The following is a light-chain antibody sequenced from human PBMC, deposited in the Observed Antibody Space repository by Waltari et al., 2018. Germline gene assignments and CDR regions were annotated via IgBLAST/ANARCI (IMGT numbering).Light chain of an antibody. CDR1: QSISSW. J-gene: IGKJ2*01. Sequence: DIQMTQSPSTLSASVGDRVTITCRASQSISSWLAWYQQKPGKAPKLLIYKASSLESGVPSRFSGRGSGTEFTLTISSLQPDDFATYYCQQYNSYSGTFGQGTKLEI. V-gene: IGKV1-5*03. CDR2: KAS. CDR3: QQYNSYSGT.